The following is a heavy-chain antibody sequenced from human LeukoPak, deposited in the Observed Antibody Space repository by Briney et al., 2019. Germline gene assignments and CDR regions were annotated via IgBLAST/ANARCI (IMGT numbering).Heavy chain of an antibody. Sequence: GGSLRLSCVVSGFPFHFYELNWVRQAPGKGLEWVSNIGASGTTRYYADSVKGRFSISRDNAKSSLYLQMNSLRVEDTAAYYCSLLAVASDFDYWGQGALVTVSS. D-gene: IGHD6-19*01. CDR1: GFPFHFYE. V-gene: IGHV3-48*03. CDR3: SLLAVASDFDY. CDR2: IGASGTTR. J-gene: IGHJ4*02.